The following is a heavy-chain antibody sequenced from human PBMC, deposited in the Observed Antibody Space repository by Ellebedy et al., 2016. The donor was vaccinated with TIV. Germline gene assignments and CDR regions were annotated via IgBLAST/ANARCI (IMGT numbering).Heavy chain of an antibody. V-gene: IGHV3-74*01. CDR1: GFTFSSYW. CDR3: ARRGPAAAPYYMDV. Sequence: GGSLRLXCAASGFTFSSYWMHWVRQAPGKGLQWVAIIRTNSYNTLYADSVKGRFTISRDDSKKTLYLQMNSLRAEDTAVYYCARRGPAAAPYYMDVWGKGTTVIVSS. D-gene: IGHD6-13*01. CDR2: IRTNSYNT. J-gene: IGHJ6*03.